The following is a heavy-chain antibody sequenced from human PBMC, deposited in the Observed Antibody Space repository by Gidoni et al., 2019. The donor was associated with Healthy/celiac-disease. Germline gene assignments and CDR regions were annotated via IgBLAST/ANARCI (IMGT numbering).Heavy chain of an antibody. V-gene: IGHV3-9*01. J-gene: IGHJ3*02. Sequence: EVWLVVSGGGLVQPGRSLSLSCYASGLTFDADAMHWVRQAPGKCLEWVSGISWNSGSIGYADSVKGRFTISRDNAKNSLYLQMNSLRAEDTALYYCAKRQEGDAFDIWGQGTMVTVSS. CDR1: GLTFDADA. CDR2: ISWNSGSI. CDR3: AKRQEGDAFDI.